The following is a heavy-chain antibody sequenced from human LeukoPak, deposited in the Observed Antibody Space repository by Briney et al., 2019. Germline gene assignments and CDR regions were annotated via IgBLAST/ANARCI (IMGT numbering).Heavy chain of an antibody. Sequence: PGGSLRLSCAASGFTFSDYYMDWVRQAPGKGLEWVGRIRNKANSYTTKYAASVIGRFATSRDDSKNSLYLQMNTLITEDTAMYYCTRSYSQYGAVYYFDSWGLGTLVTVSS. CDR1: GFTFSDYY. CDR2: IRNKANSYTT. CDR3: TRSYSQYGAVYYFDS. V-gene: IGHV3-72*01. D-gene: IGHD4-11*01. J-gene: IGHJ4*02.